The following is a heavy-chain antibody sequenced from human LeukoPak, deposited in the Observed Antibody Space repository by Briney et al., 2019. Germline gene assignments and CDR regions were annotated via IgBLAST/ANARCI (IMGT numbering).Heavy chain of an antibody. J-gene: IGHJ5*02. V-gene: IGHV5-51*01. D-gene: IGHD2-15*01. CDR1: GYSFTSYW. CDR3: ARQEGKRYCSGGSCYWLDWFDP. Sequence: GESLQISCEGSGYSFTSYWIGWVRQMPGKGLEWMGIIYPGDSDTRYSPSFQGQVTISADKSISTAYLQWSSLTASDTAMYYCARQEGKRYCSGGSCYWLDWFDPWGQGTLVTVSS. CDR2: IYPGDSDT.